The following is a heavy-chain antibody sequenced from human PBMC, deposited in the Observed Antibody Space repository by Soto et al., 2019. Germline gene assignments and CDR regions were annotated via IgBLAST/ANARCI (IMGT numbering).Heavy chain of an antibody. D-gene: IGHD6-6*01. CDR3: AHLNTLISGRHLGS. J-gene: IGHJ5*02. Sequence: QITLKEYGPSLVKPTQNLKLTCTFSGFSFNTPSVGVAWIRQPPGQALEWLALIYWNDDKRYSSSLKSRLFIAQDTSKKQVLLTVTAVDPADPATYYCAHLNTLISGRHLGSWGQGALVPVSS. CDR1: GFSFNTPSVG. CDR2: IYWNDDK. V-gene: IGHV2-5*01.